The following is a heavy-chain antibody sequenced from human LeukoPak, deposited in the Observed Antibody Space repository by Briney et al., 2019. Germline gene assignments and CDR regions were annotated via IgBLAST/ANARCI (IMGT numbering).Heavy chain of an antibody. Sequence: GGSLRLSCAASGFSFSSFYMSWVRQAPGKGLEWVSAISGSGGSTYYADSVKGRFTISRDNSKNTLYLQMNSLRAEDTAVYYCAKVGYYYDSSGYYHPVYFDYWGQGTLVTVSS. J-gene: IGHJ4*02. D-gene: IGHD3-22*01. CDR2: ISGSGGST. CDR1: GFSFSSFY. V-gene: IGHV3-23*01. CDR3: AKVGYYYDSSGYYHPVYFDY.